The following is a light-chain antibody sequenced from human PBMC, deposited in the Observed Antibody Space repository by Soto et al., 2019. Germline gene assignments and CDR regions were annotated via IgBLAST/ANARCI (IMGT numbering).Light chain of an antibody. Sequence: QSVLTQPPSMSGTPGQRVTISCSGSRSNIGGNAVTWYQQVPGTAPRLLIYANDQRPSGVSDRFSGSKSATSASLAISGLQSEDEADYYCVLYMGGGSWVFGGGTKLTVL. CDR2: AND. CDR3: VLYMGGGSWV. CDR1: RSNIGGNA. V-gene: IGLV1-44*01. J-gene: IGLJ3*02.